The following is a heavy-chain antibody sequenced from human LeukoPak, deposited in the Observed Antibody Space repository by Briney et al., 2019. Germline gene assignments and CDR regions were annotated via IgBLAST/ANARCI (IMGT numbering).Heavy chain of an antibody. CDR3: ARGDTAMVI. CDR2: ISYDGSIK. D-gene: IGHD5-18*01. V-gene: IGHV3-30-3*01. CDR1: GFTFSSYA. Sequence: GRSLRLSCAASGFTFSSYAMHWVRQAPGKGLEWVAVISYDGSIKYYADSVKGRFTISRDNSKNTLYLQMNSLRAEDTAVYYCARGDTAMVIWGQGTLVTVSS. J-gene: IGHJ4*02.